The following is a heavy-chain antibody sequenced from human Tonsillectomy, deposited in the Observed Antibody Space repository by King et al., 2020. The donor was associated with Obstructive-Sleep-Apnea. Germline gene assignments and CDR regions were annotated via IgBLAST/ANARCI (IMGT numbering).Heavy chain of an antibody. CDR3: ARGPIYDSSGFFSDY. CDR1: GYSFIDYY. J-gene: IGHJ4*02. Sequence: QLVQSGAEVKKPGASVKVSCKASGYSFIDYYIHWVRQAPGQGLEWMGWINPNSGGTNYAPKFQGRVTMTRDTSTSTAYMELSRLTSDDRAVYYCARGPIYDSSGFFSDYWGRGTLVTVSS. V-gene: IGHV1-2*02. D-gene: IGHD3-22*01. CDR2: INPNSGGT.